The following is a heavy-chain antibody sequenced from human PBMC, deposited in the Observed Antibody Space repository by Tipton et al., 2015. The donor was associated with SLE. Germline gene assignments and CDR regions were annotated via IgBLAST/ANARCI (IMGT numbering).Heavy chain of an antibody. J-gene: IGHJ4*02. CDR2: ISGSGART. D-gene: IGHD1-20*01. CDR3: AREGFNWNDKVDY. V-gene: IGHV3-23*01. Sequence: SLRLSCAASGFTFSSYAMNWVRQAPGKGLEWVSAISGSGARTYYADSVKGRFTISRDSSKNTLYLQMNSLRAEDTAVYYCAREGFNWNDKVDYWGRGTLVTVSS. CDR1: GFTFSSYA.